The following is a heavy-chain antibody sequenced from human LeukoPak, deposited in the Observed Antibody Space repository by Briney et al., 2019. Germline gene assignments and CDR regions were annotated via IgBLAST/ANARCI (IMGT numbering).Heavy chain of an antibody. V-gene: IGHV4-4*02. J-gene: IGHJ4*02. CDR2: INHSGST. Sequence: PSETLSLTCAVSGGSISSTNLWNWVRQPPGKGLEWIGEINHSGSTNYNPSPKSRVTIPVDTSKNQFSLKLSSVTAADTAVYYCATSDYFDYWGQGTLVTVSS. CDR3: ATSDYFDY. CDR1: GGSISSTNL.